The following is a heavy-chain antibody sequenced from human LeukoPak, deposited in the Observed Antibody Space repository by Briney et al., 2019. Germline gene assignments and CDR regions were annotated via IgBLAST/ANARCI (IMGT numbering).Heavy chain of an antibody. Sequence: RASVKVSCKASGGTFSSYAISWVRQAPGQGLEWMGRIIPILGIANYAQKFQGRVTITADKSTSTAYMELSSLRSEDTAVYYCAREESQVVPATDWGQGTLVTVSS. CDR2: IIPILGIA. CDR3: AREESQVVPATD. V-gene: IGHV1-69*04. D-gene: IGHD2-2*01. CDR1: GGTFSSYA. J-gene: IGHJ4*02.